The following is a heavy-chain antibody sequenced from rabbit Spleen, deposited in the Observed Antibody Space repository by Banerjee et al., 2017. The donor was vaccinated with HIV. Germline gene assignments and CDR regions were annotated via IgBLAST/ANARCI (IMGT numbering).Heavy chain of an antibody. CDR2: IDPIFGTT. CDR3: ARDLVNVVGWNFGL. D-gene: IGHD6-1*01. Sequence: QSLEESGGDLVKPGASLTLSCKASGFDFSSYYMSWVRQAPGKGLEWIGYIDPIFGTTYYASWVNGRFTISSHNAQNTLYLQLNSLTAADTATYFCARDLVNVVGWNFGLWGPGTLVTVS. J-gene: IGHJ4*01. CDR1: GFDFSSYY. V-gene: IGHV1S7*01.